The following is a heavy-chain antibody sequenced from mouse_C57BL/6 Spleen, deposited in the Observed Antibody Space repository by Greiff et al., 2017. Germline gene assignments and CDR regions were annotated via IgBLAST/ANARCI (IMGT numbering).Heavy chain of an antibody. Sequence: EVQGVESGEGLVKPGGSLKLSCAASGFTFSSYAMSWVRQTPEKRLEWVAYISSGGDYIYYADTVKGRFTISRDNARNTLYLQMSSLKSEDTAMYYCTRVPYGNYVGWYFDVWGTGTTVTVSS. V-gene: IGHV5-9-1*02. J-gene: IGHJ1*03. CDR1: GFTFSSYA. CDR2: ISSGGDYI. CDR3: TRVPYGNYVGWYFDV. D-gene: IGHD2-1*01.